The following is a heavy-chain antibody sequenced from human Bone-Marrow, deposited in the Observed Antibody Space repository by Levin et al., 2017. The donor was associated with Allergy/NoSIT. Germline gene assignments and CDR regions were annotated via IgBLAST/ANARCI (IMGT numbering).Heavy chain of an antibody. CDR2: ISVTSASI. CDR1: GFTFNKHA. V-gene: IGHV3-23*01. CDR3: ARDPGEYSGSAGAMDV. J-gene: IGHJ6*02. Sequence: GGSLRLSCAASGFTFNKHAMNWVRQAPGKGLEWVAFISVTSASIYYADSVRGRFTISRDNSDKMLYLQMSGLTAEDTALYFCARDPGEYSGSAGAMDVWGQGTTVTVSS. D-gene: IGHD3-10*01.